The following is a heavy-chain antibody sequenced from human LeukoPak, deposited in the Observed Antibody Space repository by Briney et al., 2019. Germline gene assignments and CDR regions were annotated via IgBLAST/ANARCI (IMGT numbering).Heavy chain of an antibody. V-gene: IGHV4-34*01. CDR2: INHSGST. CDR1: GGSFSGYY. J-gene: IGHJ6*03. CDR3: AGVVPYYYYYMDV. Sequence: SETLSLTCAVYGGSFSGYYWSWICQPPGKGLEWIGEINHSGSTNYNPSLKSRVTISVDTSKNQFSLKLSSVTAADTAVYYCAGVVPYYYYYMDVWGKGTTVTVSS.